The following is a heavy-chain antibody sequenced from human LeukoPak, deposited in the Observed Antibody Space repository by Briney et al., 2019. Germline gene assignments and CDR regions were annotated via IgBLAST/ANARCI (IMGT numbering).Heavy chain of an antibody. CDR1: GGSISSYY. Sequence: SETLSLTCTVSGGSISSYYWSWIRRPPGKGLEWIGYIYYSGSTNYNPSLKSRVTIPVDTSKNQFSLKLSSVTAADTAVYYCARRYYYGSGSYYNGGFDPWGQGTLVTVSS. V-gene: IGHV4-59*08. D-gene: IGHD3-10*01. CDR3: ARRYYYGSGSYYNGGFDP. J-gene: IGHJ5*02. CDR2: IYYSGST.